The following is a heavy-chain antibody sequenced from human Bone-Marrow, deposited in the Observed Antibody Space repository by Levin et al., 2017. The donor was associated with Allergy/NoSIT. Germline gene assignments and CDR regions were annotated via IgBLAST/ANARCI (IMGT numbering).Heavy chain of an antibody. CDR3: AKELSYCSSTSCYTDY. CDR1: GFTFSSYG. V-gene: IGHV3-30*18. CDR2: ISYDGSNK. D-gene: IGHD2-2*02. J-gene: IGHJ4*02. Sequence: GGSLRLSCAASGFTFSSYGMHWVRQAPGKGLEWVAVISYDGSNKYYADSVKGRFTISRDNSKNTLYLQMNSLRAEDTAVYYCAKELSYCSSTSCYTDYWGQGTLVTVSS.